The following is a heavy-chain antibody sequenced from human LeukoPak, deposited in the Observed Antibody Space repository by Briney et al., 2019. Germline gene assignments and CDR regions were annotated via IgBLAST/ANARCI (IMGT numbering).Heavy chain of an antibody. D-gene: IGHD6-13*01. J-gene: IGHJ4*02. Sequence: PSQTLSLTCTVSRGSISSGNYYWSWIRQPAGKGLEWIGRFHTRGGTNYNPSLKSRVTISVDTSKNQFSLKLSSVTAADTAVYYCARMAAAGYYFDYWGQGTLVTVSS. CDR3: ARMAAAGYYFDY. V-gene: IGHV4-61*02. CDR1: RGSISSGNYY. CDR2: FHTRGGT.